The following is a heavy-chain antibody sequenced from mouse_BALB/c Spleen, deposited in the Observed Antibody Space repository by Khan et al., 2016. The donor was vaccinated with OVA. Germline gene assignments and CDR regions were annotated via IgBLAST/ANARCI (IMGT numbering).Heavy chain of an antibody. CDR3: SRRYYYAHCYFDV. CDR2: ISYSGSA. CDR1: GYSFTSYYA. Sequence: EVQLQESGPGLVKPSHSLSLTCTVSGYSFTSYYAWNWIRQFPGNKLEWMGYISYSGSANYNPSLKSRISFSRDTSDNQSFLQLNSVTSEDTATYDGSRRYYYAHCYFDVWGAGTTVTVSS. D-gene: IGHD1-1*01. V-gene: IGHV3-2*02. J-gene: IGHJ1*01.